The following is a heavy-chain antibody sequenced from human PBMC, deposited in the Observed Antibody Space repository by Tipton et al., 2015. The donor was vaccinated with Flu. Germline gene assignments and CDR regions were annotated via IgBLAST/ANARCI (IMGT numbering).Heavy chain of an antibody. Sequence: GSLRLSCTVSGGSISSSSYYWGWIRQPPGKGLEWIGSIYYSGSTYYNPSLKSRVTISVDTSKNQFSLKLSSATAADTAVYYCARDYREFTMIVVVTTYFDYWGQGTLVTVSS. CDR1: GGSISSSSYY. J-gene: IGHJ4*02. CDR2: IYYSGST. V-gene: IGHV4-39*07. CDR3: ARDYREFTMIVVVTTYFDY. D-gene: IGHD3-22*01.